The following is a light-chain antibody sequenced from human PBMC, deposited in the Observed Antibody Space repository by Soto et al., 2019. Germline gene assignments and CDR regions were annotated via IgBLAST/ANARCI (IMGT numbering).Light chain of an antibody. V-gene: IGLV2-23*03. CDR2: EGS. Sequence: QSALTQPASVSGSPGQSITISCTGTSSDVGTYNLVSWYHEHPGKAPKLIIYEGSKRPSGVSNRFSGSKSGNTASLTISGLQAEDEADYYCCSYAGSTTFKVFGGGTKLTDL. CDR3: CSYAGSTTFKV. J-gene: IGLJ2*01. CDR1: SSDVGTYNL.